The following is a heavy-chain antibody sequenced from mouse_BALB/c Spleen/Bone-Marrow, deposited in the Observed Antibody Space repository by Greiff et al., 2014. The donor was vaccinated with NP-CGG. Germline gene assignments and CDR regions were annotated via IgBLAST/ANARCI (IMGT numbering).Heavy chain of an antibody. V-gene: IGHV5-6-5*01. D-gene: IGHD1-1*01. Sequence: EVHLVESGGGLVKPGGSLKLSCAASGFTFSSYAMSWVRQTPEKRLEWVASISSGGSTYYPDSVKGRFTISGDNARNILYLQMSSLRSEDTAMYYCARWYYGSGFAYWGQGTLVTVSA. J-gene: IGHJ3*01. CDR1: GFTFSSYA. CDR3: ARWYYGSGFAY. CDR2: ISSGGST.